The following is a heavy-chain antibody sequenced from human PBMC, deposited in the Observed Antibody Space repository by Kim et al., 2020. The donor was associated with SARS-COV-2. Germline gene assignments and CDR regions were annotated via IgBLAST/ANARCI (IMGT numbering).Heavy chain of an antibody. D-gene: IGHD3-10*01. CDR1: GFSFSGYG. V-gene: IGHV3-23*01. Sequence: GVSLRLSCAASGFSFSGYGMSWVRQAPGKGLQWVSTISNNAGDTYYADSVKGRLTISRDNSKNTLYLQMNSLRADDTAVYYCAKAVYSHGLFDFWGQGSLVTVSS. CDR2: ISNNAGDT. CDR3: AKAVYSHGLFDF. J-gene: IGHJ4*02.